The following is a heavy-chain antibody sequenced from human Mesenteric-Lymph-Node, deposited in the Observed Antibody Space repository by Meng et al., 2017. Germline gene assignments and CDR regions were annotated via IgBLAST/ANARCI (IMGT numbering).Heavy chain of an antibody. D-gene: IGHD6-13*01. CDR2: IYYSGST. V-gene: IGHV4-39*07. CDR3: CGQLIAAAGTGARFLDSRTVTRDY. J-gene: IGHJ4*02. Sequence: SETLSLTCTVSGGSISSSSYYWGWIRQPPGKGLEWIGSIYYSGSTYYNPSLKSRVTISVDTSKNQFSLKLSSVTAADTAVYYCCGQLIAAAGTGARFLDSRTVTRDYWGQGTLVTVSS. CDR1: GGSISSSSYY.